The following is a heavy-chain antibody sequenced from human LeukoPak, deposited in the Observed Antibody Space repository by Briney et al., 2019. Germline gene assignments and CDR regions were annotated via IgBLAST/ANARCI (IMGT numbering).Heavy chain of an antibody. CDR2: IYYSGST. CDR1: GGSISSGGYY. CDR3: ASCSGGSCAQFDY. J-gene: IGHJ4*02. Sequence: PSQTLSLTCTVSGGSISSGGYYWSWIRQHPGKCLEWIGYIYYSGSTYYNPSLKSRVTISVDTSKNQFSLKLSSVTAADTAVYYCASCSGGSCAQFDYWGQGTLVTVSS. D-gene: IGHD2-15*01. V-gene: IGHV4-31*03.